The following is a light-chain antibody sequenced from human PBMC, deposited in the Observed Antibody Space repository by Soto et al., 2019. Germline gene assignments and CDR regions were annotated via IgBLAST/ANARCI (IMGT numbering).Light chain of an antibody. Sequence: TQSPGTLSLSPGERATLSCRASQSVSSSYLAWYQQKPGKAPKLLIYAASSLQSGVPSRFSGSGSGTDFTLTISSLQPEDFATYYCQQSYSTPPTFGQGTRLEIK. CDR1: QSVSSSY. CDR2: AAS. J-gene: IGKJ5*01. CDR3: QQSYSTPPT. V-gene: IGKV1-39*01.